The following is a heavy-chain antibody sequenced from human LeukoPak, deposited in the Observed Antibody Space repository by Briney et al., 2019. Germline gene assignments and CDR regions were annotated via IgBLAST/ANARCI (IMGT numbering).Heavy chain of an antibody. CDR2: IYNSENT. CDR3: ARFHSGPSGWYVLWYFDL. V-gene: IGHV4-4*09. D-gene: IGHD6-19*01. Sequence: PSGTLSLTCTVSGGSVTSYYWSWIRQPPGKGLEWIGYIYNSENTKYNSSLESRVTMSEDTSKNQVFLKLSSVTAADTAVYYCARFHSGPSGWYVLWYFDLWGRGTLVTVSS. J-gene: IGHJ2*01. CDR1: GGSVTSYY.